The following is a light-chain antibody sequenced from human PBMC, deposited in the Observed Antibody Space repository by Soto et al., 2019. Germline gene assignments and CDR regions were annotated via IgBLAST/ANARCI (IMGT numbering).Light chain of an antibody. CDR2: GVS. Sequence: IQLTQSPSSLSASVGDRVTITCRASQDISRFLAWYQQKAGEAPKLLIYGVSTLQSGVPSRFSGIGSGTDFTLTISSLQPEDFATYYCQQLNSSPFTFGPVTKLDIK. CDR1: QDISRF. J-gene: IGKJ3*01. CDR3: QQLNSSPFT. V-gene: IGKV1-9*01.